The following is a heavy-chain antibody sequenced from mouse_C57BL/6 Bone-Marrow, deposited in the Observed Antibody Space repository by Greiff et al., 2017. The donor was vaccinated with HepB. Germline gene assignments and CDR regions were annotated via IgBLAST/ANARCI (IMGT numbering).Heavy chain of an antibody. D-gene: IGHD1-1*01. CDR1: GYTFTSYW. Sequence: QVQLQQPGAELVKPGASVKMSCKASGYTFTSYWITWVKQRPGQGLEWIGDIYPGSGSTNYNEKFKSKATLTVDTSASTAYMQLSSLTSEDSAVYYCARRHYGSSYGYWGQGTTLTVSS. J-gene: IGHJ2*01. CDR3: ARRHYGSSYGY. V-gene: IGHV1-55*01. CDR2: IYPGSGST.